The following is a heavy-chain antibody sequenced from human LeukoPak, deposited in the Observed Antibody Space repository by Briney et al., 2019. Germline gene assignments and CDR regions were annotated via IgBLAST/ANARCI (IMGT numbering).Heavy chain of an antibody. Sequence: GSLRLSCAASGFTFSSYAMSWVRQAPGKGLEWVSGISGSGGSTYYADSVKGRFTISRDNSKNTVYLQMNSLRAEDTAVYFCAKHGYYYYYNMDVWGKGTTVTVSS. CDR2: ISGSGGST. CDR1: GFTFSSYA. J-gene: IGHJ6*04. V-gene: IGHV3-23*01. CDR3: AKHGYYYYYNMDV.